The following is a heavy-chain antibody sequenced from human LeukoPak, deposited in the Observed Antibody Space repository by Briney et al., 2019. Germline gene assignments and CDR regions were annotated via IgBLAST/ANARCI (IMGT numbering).Heavy chain of an antibody. D-gene: IGHD2-2*01. CDR1: GGSISSGGYS. J-gene: IGHJ5*02. V-gene: IGHV4-30-2*01. CDR2: IYHSGST. CDR3: ARVRCSSTSCYADNWFDP. Sequence: PSQTLSLTCAVSGGSISSGGYSWSWIRQPPGKGLEWIGYIYHSGSTYYNPSLKSRVTISVDRSKNQFSLKLSSVTAADTAVYYCARVRCSSTSCYADNWFDPWGQGTLVTVSS.